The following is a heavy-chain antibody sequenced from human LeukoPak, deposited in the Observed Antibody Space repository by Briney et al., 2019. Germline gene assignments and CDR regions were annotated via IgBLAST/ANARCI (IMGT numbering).Heavy chain of an antibody. Sequence: PSETLSLTCTVSGGSISSYYWSWIRQPPGKGLEWIGYIYYSGSTNYNPSLKSRVTISVDTSKNQFSLKLSSVTAADTAVYYCARDPRYCSGGSCYNLTPRPSWFDPWGQGTLVTVSS. CDR3: ARDPRYCSGGSCYNLTPRPSWFDP. J-gene: IGHJ5*02. CDR2: IYYSGST. V-gene: IGHV4-59*01. CDR1: GGSISSYY. D-gene: IGHD2-15*01.